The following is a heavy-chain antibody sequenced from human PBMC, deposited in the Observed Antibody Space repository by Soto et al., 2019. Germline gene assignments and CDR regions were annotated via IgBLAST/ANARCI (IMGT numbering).Heavy chain of an antibody. V-gene: IGHV3-33*01. D-gene: IGHD6-19*01. CDR3: ARASIAVAGTGSGYYYGMDV. Sequence: QVQLVESGGGVVQPGRSLRLSCAASGFTLSSYGMHWVRQAPGKGLEWVAVIWYDGSNKYYADSVKGRFTISRDNSKNTLYLQMNSLRAEDTAVYYCARASIAVAGTGSGYYYGMDVWGQGTTVTVSS. CDR1: GFTLSSYG. J-gene: IGHJ6*02. CDR2: IWYDGSNK.